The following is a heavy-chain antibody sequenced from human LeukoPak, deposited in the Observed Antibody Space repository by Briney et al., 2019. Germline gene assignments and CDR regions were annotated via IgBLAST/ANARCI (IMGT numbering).Heavy chain of an antibody. CDR2: FDSEDGET. CDR1: GYTLTELS. V-gene: IGHV1-24*01. D-gene: IGHD3-3*01. J-gene: IGHJ6*02. Sequence: ASVKVSCKVFGYTLTELSMHWVRQAPGKGLEWMGGFDSEDGETIYAQKFQGRVTMTEDTSTDTAYMELSSLRSEDTAVYYCATPPFVYGMDVWGQGTTVTVSS. CDR3: ATPPFVYGMDV.